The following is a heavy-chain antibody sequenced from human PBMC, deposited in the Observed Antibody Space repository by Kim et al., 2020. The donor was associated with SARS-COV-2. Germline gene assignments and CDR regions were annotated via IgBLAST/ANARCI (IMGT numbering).Heavy chain of an antibody. J-gene: IGHJ5*02. D-gene: IGHD6-19*01. V-gene: IGHV4-4*02. CDR3: ARSAPRKQWLHTGRWFDP. Sequence: KSRVTISVDKSKNQFSLKLSSVTAADTAVYYCARSAPRKQWLHTGRWFDPWGQGTLVTVSS.